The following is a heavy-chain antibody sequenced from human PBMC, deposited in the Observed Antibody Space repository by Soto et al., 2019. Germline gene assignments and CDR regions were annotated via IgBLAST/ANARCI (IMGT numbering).Heavy chain of an antibody. D-gene: IGHD3-10*01. J-gene: IGHJ6*02. V-gene: IGHV4-59*01. CDR1: GGSISSYY. CDR2: IYYSGST. CDR3: ARGRRFGGQTPPYYYGMDV. Sequence: SETLSLTCTVSGGSISSYYWSWIRQPPGKGLEWIGYIYYSGSTNYNPSLKSRVTISVDTSKNQFSLKLSSVTAADTAVYYCARGRRFGGQTPPYYYGMDVWGQGTTVTVSS.